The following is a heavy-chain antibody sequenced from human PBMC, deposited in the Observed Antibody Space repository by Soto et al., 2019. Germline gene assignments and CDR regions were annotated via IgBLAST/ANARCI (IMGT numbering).Heavy chain of an antibody. CDR2: IVPILGVP. Sequence: QVQLVQSGAEVKKPGSSVKVSCKASGGTFSSYTVSWVRQAPGQGLEWMGRIVPILGVPNYAQRFQGRVTITADKGTNTAYMELSSLRSEDTAVYYCARDRYAYGSGNTIDYWGQGTLVTVSS. CDR3: ARDRYAYGSGNTIDY. CDR1: GGTFSSYT. V-gene: IGHV1-69*08. J-gene: IGHJ4*02. D-gene: IGHD3-10*01.